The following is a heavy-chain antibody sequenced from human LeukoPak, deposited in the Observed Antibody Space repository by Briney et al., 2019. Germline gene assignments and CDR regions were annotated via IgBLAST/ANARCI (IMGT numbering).Heavy chain of an antibody. Sequence: ASVKVSCKASGYTFTSYDINWVRQATGQGLEWMGWMNPNSGNTGYAQKFQGRVTMTRSTSISTAYMELSSLRSEDTAVYYCARRRLDYYDSSGYFPEGPIFDYWGQGTLVTVSS. J-gene: IGHJ4*02. V-gene: IGHV1-8*01. CDR1: GYTFTSYD. CDR3: ARRRLDYYDSSGYFPEGPIFDY. CDR2: MNPNSGNT. D-gene: IGHD3-22*01.